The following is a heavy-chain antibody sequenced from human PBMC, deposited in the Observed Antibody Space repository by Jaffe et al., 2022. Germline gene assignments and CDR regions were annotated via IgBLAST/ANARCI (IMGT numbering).Heavy chain of an antibody. CDR3: TRFRTPYYYDSSGYYDAFDI. D-gene: IGHD3-22*01. J-gene: IGHJ3*02. CDR2: IRSKAYGGTT. V-gene: IGHV3-49*04. CDR1: GFTFGDYA. Sequence: EVQLVESGGGLVQPGRSLRLSCTASGFTFGDYAMSWVRQAPGKGLEWVGFIRSKAYGGTTEYAASVKGRFTISRDDSKSIAYLQMNSLKTEDTAVYYCTRFRTPYYYDSSGYYDAFDIWGQGTMVTVSS.